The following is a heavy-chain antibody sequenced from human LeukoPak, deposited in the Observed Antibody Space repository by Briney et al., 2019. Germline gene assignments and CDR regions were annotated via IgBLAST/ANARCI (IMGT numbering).Heavy chain of an antibody. J-gene: IGHJ4*02. V-gene: IGHV3-30*03. Sequence: PGGSLRLSCAASGFTFSSYGMHWVRQAPGKGLEWVAVISYDGSNKYYADSVKGRFTISRDNAKNSLYLQMNSLRAEDTAVYYCTRDVRDEYTSGWYPIGYWGQGTLVTVSS. CDR1: GFTFSSYG. CDR2: ISYDGSNK. CDR3: TRDVRDEYTSGWYPIGY. D-gene: IGHD6-19*01.